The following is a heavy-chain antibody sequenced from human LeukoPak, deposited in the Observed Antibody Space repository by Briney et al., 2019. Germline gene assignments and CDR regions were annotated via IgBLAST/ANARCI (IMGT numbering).Heavy chain of an antibody. CDR1: GGTFSSYA. CDR3: ARDSNHYDILTGYSSSLFDY. CDR2: IIPIFGTA. Sequence: ASVEVSCKASGGTFSSYAISWVRQAPGQGLEWMGGIIPIFGTANYAQKFQGRVTITADESTSTAYMELSSLRSEDTAVYYCARDSNHYDILTGYSSSLFDYWGQGTLVTVSS. D-gene: IGHD3-9*01. J-gene: IGHJ4*02. V-gene: IGHV1-69*13.